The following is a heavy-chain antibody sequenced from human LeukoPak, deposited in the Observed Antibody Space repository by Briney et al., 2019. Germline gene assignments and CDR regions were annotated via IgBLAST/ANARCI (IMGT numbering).Heavy chain of an antibody. D-gene: IGHD2-21*01. V-gene: IGHV3-23*01. CDR2: ISGSGGST. CDR3: AKLQASSKIRDY. J-gene: IGHJ4*02. Sequence: GGSLRLSCVASGFTFSSYAMSWVRQAPGKGLEWISAISGSGGSTYYADSVKGRFTISRDNSKNTLFLQMNSLRAEDTAVYYCAKLQASSKIRDYWGQGTLVTVSS. CDR1: GFTFSSYA.